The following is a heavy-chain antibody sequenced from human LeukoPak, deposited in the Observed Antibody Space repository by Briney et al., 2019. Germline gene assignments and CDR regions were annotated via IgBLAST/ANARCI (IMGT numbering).Heavy chain of an antibody. D-gene: IGHD5-12*01. CDR2: INWNGGST. V-gene: IGHV3-20*04. J-gene: IGHJ4*02. CDR1: GFTFDDYG. Sequence: PGGSLRLSCATSGFTFDDYGMSWVRQAPGKGLEWVSDINWNGGSTGYADSVKGRFSISRDNAKNALYLQMNSLRAEDTAAFYCGRGRPRGYSGYVIDYWGQGTPITVSS. CDR3: GRGRPRGYSGYVIDY.